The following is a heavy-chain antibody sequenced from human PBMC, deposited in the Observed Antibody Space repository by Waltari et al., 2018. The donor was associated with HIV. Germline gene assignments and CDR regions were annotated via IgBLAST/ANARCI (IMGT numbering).Heavy chain of an antibody. CDR2: INPHRGTT. J-gene: IGHJ4*02. V-gene: IGHV1-8*01. Sequence: QVQLEQSGAEVKKPGASVKVSCKASGYTFTSYDIFWVRQATGQGLEWMGWINPHRGTTAYAQKFQGRVTMTRNTSITTADMELSSLRSEDTAVYYCARVRRPSGSYYLSYWGQGTLVTVSS. D-gene: IGHD1-26*01. CDR3: ARVRRPSGSYYLSY. CDR1: GYTFTSYD.